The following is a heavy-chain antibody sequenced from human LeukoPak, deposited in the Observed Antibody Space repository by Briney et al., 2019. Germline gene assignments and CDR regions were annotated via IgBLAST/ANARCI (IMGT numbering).Heavy chain of an antibody. CDR1: GFPFSAYD. Sequence: GGSLRLSCAASGFPFSAYDMSWVRQAPGKGREWVSSISSSSSYIYYADSVKGRFTISRDNAKNSLNLQMNSLRAEDTAVYYCARDHYYDSSGYIPAGDAFDFWGQGTKVTVSS. CDR3: ARDHYYDSSGYIPAGDAFDF. CDR2: ISSSSSYI. V-gene: IGHV3-21*01. D-gene: IGHD3-22*01. J-gene: IGHJ3*01.